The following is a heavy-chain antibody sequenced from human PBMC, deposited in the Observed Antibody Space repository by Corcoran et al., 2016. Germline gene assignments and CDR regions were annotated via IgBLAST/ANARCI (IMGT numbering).Heavy chain of an antibody. CDR1: GYTFTSYY. Sequence: QVQLVQSGAEVKKPGASVKVSCKASGYTFTSYYMHWVRQAPGQGLEWMGIINPSGGSTSYAQKFQGRVTMTRDTSTSTVYMELSSLRSEDTAVYYCARVVRRGGPVVPAAPQGYGMDVWGQGTTFTVSS. D-gene: IGHD2-2*01. V-gene: IGHV1-46*01. J-gene: IGHJ6*02. CDR3: ARVVRRGGPVVPAAPQGYGMDV. CDR2: INPSGGST.